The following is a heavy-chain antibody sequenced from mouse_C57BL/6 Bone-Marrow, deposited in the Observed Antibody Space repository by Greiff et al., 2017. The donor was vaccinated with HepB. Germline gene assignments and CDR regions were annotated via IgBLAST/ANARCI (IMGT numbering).Heavy chain of an antibody. D-gene: IGHD2-4*01. Sequence: VQLQQSGAELARPGASVKMSCKASGYTFTSYTMHWVKQRPGQGLEWIGYINPSSGYTKYNQKFKDKATLTADTSSSTAYMQLSSLTSEDSAVYYCARIYYDYDGGLWYFDVWGTGTTVTVSS. V-gene: IGHV1-4*01. J-gene: IGHJ1*03. CDR2: INPSSGYT. CDR3: ARIYYDYDGGLWYFDV. CDR1: GYTFTSYT.